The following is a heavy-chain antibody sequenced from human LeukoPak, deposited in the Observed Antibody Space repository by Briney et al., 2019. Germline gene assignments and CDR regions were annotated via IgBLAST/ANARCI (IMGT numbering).Heavy chain of an antibody. D-gene: IGHD2-21*01. CDR1: GFTFTSYG. Sequence: GRSLRLSCSASGFTFTSYGMHWVRQAPGKGLEWVAVISYDGITNYYADSVKGRFTVSRDNSENTLYLQMNSLRADDTAVYYCVKKAAPVSAIRAGFDYWGQGTLVTVSS. J-gene: IGHJ4*02. CDR2: ISYDGITN. V-gene: IGHV3-30*18. CDR3: VKKAAPVSAIRAGFDY.